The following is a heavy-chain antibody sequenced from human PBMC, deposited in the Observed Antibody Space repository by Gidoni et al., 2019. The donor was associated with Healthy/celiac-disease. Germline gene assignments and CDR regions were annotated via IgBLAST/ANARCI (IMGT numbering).Heavy chain of an antibody. D-gene: IGHD3-22*01. CDR2: IIPIFGTA. Sequence: QVQLVQSGAEVKKPGSSVTVSCKASGGTFSSYAISWVRQAPGQGLEWMGGIIPIFGTANYAQKFQGRVTITADESTSTAYMELSSLRSEDTAVYYCARDGYVNYYDSGGWFDPWGQGTLVTVSS. V-gene: IGHV1-69*01. CDR3: ARDGYVNYYDSGGWFDP. CDR1: GGTFSSYA. J-gene: IGHJ5*02.